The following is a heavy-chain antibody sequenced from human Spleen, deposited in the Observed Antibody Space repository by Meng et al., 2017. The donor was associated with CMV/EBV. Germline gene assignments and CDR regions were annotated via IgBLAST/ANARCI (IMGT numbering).Heavy chain of an antibody. CDR2: INHSGST. CDR3: ARTYYYDSSGYYPRRWFDP. J-gene: IGHJ5*02. CDR1: SFSGYY. Sequence: SFSGYYWSWIRQPPGKGLEWIGEINHSGSTNYNPSLKSRVTVSVDTSKNQFSLWLYSVTDADTAVYYCARTYYYDSSGYYPRRWFDPWGQGTLVTVSS. V-gene: IGHV4-34*09. D-gene: IGHD3-22*01.